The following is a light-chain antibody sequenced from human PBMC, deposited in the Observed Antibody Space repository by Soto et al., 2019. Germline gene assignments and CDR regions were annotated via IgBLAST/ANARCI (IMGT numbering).Light chain of an antibody. V-gene: IGLV2-8*01. J-gene: IGLJ3*02. CDR1: SSDVGAYNF. CDR2: GVS. Sequence: QSALTQPPSASGSPGQSVTISCTGTSSDVGAYNFVAWYQQHPRRAPKLMIFGVSERPSGVPDRFSGSKSGNTASLTVSGVQAEDEADYYCTSDVGYNSLWVFGVGTKLNVL. CDR3: TSDVGYNSLWV.